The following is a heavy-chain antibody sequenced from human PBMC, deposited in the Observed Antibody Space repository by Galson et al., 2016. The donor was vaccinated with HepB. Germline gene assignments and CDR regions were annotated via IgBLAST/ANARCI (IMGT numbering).Heavy chain of an antibody. D-gene: IGHD1-26*01. CDR2: IYTSGAT. CDR3: ARLPWDSYQWYFDL. V-gene: IGHV3-53*04. Sequence: SLRLSCAASGFTIRDNYINWVRQAPGKGLEWVSIIYTSGATYYADSVEGRVTVSRHDSENTVYLQMNSLIVDDTAVYYCARLPWDSYQWYFDLWGRGTPVTVS. CDR1: GFTIRDNY. J-gene: IGHJ2*01.